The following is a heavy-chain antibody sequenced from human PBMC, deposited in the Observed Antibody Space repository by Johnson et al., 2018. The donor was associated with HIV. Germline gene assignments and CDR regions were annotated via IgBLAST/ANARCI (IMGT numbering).Heavy chain of an antibody. D-gene: IGHD3-22*01. Sequence: VQLVESGGGLVQPGRSLRLSCAASGFSFDDYAMHWVRQAPGKGLEWVSGISWNSGSIGYADSGKGRFTISRDNARYSLYLQMNSLRAEDTAVYYCARDRGYWDAFDIWGQGTMVTVSS. CDR3: ARDRGYWDAFDI. CDR2: ISWNSGSI. CDR1: GFSFDDYA. V-gene: IGHV3-9*01. J-gene: IGHJ3*02.